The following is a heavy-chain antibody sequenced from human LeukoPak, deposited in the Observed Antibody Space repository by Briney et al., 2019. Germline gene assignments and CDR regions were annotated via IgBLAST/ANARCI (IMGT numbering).Heavy chain of an antibody. CDR2: INVSGST. D-gene: IGHD3-22*01. CDR3: ARGAPSLVLVDMDV. Sequence: PSQTLSLTCTVSGASICSRGYYWSWIRQPAGKGLEWIGRINVSGSTKYNPSLKSRVSISVDMSKNQFSLKLSSVTAADTAVYYCARGAPSLVLVDMDVWGKGTTVTVSS. J-gene: IGHJ6*03. V-gene: IGHV4-61*02. CDR1: GASICSRGYY.